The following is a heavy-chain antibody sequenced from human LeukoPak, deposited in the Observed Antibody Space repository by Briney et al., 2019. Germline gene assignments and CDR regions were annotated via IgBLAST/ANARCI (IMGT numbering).Heavy chain of an antibody. V-gene: IGHV1-69*04. J-gene: IGHJ3*02. CDR1: GGTFSSYA. CDR2: IIPILGIA. D-gene: IGHD1-26*01. Sequence: SVKVSCKASGGTFSSYAISWVRQAPGQGLEWMGRIIPILGIANYAQKFQGRVTITADKSTSTAYMELSSLRSEDTAVYYCARAPTVSDAFDIWGQGTMVTVSS. CDR3: ARAPTVSDAFDI.